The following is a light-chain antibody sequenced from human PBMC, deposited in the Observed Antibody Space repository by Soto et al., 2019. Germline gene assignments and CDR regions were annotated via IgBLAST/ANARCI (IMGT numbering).Light chain of an antibody. CDR3: QQRGNWPVT. Sequence: EIVLTQSPATLSLSPGERATLSCRASQSVGSYFAWYQQKPGQAPRLLIYDASNRATGIPARFIGSGSGTDFTLTISSLEPDDFAVYYCQQRGNWPVTFGQGTRVDIK. CDR1: QSVGSY. J-gene: IGKJ1*01. V-gene: IGKV3-11*01. CDR2: DAS.